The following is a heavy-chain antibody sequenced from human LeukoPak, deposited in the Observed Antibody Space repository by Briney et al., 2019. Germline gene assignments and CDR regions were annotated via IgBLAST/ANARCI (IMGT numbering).Heavy chain of an antibody. J-gene: IGHJ5*02. Sequence: SETLSLTCAVSGVAISRGGYAWNWIRQPPGKGLEWIAYIYHSGTTYYNPSLKSRATISVDTSKNQFSLKLSSVTAADTAVYYCVRGRYSSGWFKDKNWFDPWGQGIPVAVSS. D-gene: IGHD6-19*01. CDR3: VRGRYSSGWFKDKNWFDP. V-gene: IGHV4-30-4*07. CDR1: GVAISRGGYA. CDR2: IYHSGTT.